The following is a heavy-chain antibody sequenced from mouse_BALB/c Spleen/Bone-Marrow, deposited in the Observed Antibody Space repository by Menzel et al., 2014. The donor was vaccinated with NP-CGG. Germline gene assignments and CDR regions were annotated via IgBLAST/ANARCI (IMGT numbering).Heavy chain of an antibody. CDR1: GFTFSSYA. CDR2: ISSGGSYT. CDR3: AREGLRRRAAMYY. J-gene: IGHJ4*01. Sequence: EVKLQESGGGLVKPGGSLKLSCAASGFTFSSYAMSWVRQSPEKRLEWVAEISSGGSYTYYPDTVTGRFTISRDNAKNTLYLEMSSLRSEDTAMYYCAREGLRRRAAMYYWGQGTSVTVSS. D-gene: IGHD2-4*01. V-gene: IGHV5-9-4*01.